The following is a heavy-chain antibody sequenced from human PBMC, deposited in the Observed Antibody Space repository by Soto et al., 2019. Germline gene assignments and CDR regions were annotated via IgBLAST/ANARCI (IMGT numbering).Heavy chain of an antibody. CDR3: SRAMDRAPETSPLSFEF. CDR1: GFTFGGFA. V-gene: IGHV3-49*03. CDR2: SRGRAYRGTT. D-gene: IGHD2-2*03. Sequence: GGSLRLSCRASGFTFGGFAMSWFRQAPGKGLEWVGFSRGRAYRGTTEYAASVRDRFTISRDDSESIAYLQMNSLKTEDTGVYFCSRAMDRAPETSPLSFEFWGQGTPVTVSS. J-gene: IGHJ4*02.